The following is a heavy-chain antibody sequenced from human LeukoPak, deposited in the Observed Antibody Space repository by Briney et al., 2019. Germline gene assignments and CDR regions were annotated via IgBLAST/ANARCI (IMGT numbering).Heavy chain of an antibody. V-gene: IGHV3-64*02. J-gene: IGHJ4*02. D-gene: IGHD1-26*01. CDR1: GFSFRNYA. CDR2: INTDGRIT. CDR3: ASDGGSFCDFDY. Sequence: RTGGSLRLSCVASGFSFRNYAIHWVRQAPGKGLEYVSVINTDGRITYYADSVKGRFTISRDNSKNTVYLQMGSLRGEDMAVYYCASDGGSFCDFDYWGQGALVTVSP.